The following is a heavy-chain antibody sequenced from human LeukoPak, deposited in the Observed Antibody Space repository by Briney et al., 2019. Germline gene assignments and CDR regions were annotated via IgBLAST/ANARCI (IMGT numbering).Heavy chain of an antibody. CDR2: IHPNSGDT. D-gene: IGHD6-6*01. CDR3: ARVSSPLQYNLFYP. J-gene: IGHJ5*02. V-gene: IGHV1-2*06. CDR1: GYPFTGYY. Sequence: ASVKVSCKASGYPFTGYYLHWVRPAPGQGLEWMGRIHPNSGDTHYAQKFQGRVTMTRDTSISTAYMEFSRLRPDDTAVYYCARVSSPLQYNLFYPCGQGTLVTVSS.